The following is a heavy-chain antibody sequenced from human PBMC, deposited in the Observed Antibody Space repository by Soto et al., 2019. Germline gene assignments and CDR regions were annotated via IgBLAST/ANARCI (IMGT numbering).Heavy chain of an antibody. D-gene: IGHD1-1*01. CDR3: STSTGTYYTRFDY. Sequence: GGSLRLSCAASGFTFTNAWMNWVRQAPGKGLEWVARIKSKTNGGTTDYVAPVKDRFTISRDDSKNTMYLQMNTLKTEDTAVYYCSTSTGTYYTRFDYWGRGALVTVSS. V-gene: IGHV3-15*07. CDR1: GFTFTNAW. J-gene: IGHJ4*02. CDR2: IKSKTNGGTT.